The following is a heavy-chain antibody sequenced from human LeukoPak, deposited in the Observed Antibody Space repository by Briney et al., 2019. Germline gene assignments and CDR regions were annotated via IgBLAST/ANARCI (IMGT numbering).Heavy chain of an antibody. CDR3: ARSTGYSSGWHRADY. Sequence: SETLSLTCTVSGGSISRGGYYWSWIRQHPGKGLEWIGYIYYSGSTYYNPSLKSRVTISVDTSKNQFSLKLSSVTAADTAVYYCARSTGYSSGWHRADYWGQGTLVTVSS. CDR2: IYYSGST. J-gene: IGHJ4*02. V-gene: IGHV4-31*03. D-gene: IGHD6-19*01. CDR1: GGSISRGGYY.